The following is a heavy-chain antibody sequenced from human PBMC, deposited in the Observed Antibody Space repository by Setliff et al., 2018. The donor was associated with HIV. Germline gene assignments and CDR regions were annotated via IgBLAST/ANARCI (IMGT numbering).Heavy chain of an antibody. V-gene: IGHV4-38-2*02. Sequence: SETLSLTCTVSGYSISSDYYWGWIRQPPGKGLEWIGNIYHSGSTYYNPSLKSRVTISLETSKNQFSLKLSSVTAADTAVYYCARVGPIRYYDILTGYYFRSLHFDYWGQGTLVTVSS. CDR1: GYSISSDYY. J-gene: IGHJ4*02. CDR2: IYHSGST. CDR3: ARVGPIRYYDILTGYYFRSLHFDY. D-gene: IGHD3-9*01.